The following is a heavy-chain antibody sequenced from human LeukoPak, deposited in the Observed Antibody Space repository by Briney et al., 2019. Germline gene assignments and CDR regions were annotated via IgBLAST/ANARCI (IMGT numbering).Heavy chain of an antibody. D-gene: IGHD1/OR15-1a*01. V-gene: IGHV4-61*01. CDR2: IYYSGST. CDR1: GGSVSSGSYY. CDR3: ASIATNYGMDV. Sequence: SETLSLTCTVSGGSVSSGSYYWSWIRQPPGKGLESIGYIYYSGSTNYNPSLKSRVTISVDTSKNQFSLKLSSVTAADTAVYYCASIATNYGMDVWGQGTTVTVSS. J-gene: IGHJ6*02.